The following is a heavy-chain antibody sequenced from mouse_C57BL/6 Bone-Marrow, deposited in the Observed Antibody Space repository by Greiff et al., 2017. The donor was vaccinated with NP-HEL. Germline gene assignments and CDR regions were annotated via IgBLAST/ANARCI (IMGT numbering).Heavy chain of an antibody. CDR2: ISNGGGST. CDR3: ARPLITTKRDTMDY. Sequence: EVKLMESGGGLVQPGGSLKLSCAASGFTFSDYYMYWVRQTPEKRLEWVAYISNGGGSTYYPDTVKGRFTISRDNAKNTLYLQMSRLKSEDTAMYYCARPLITTKRDTMDYWGQGTSVTVSS. CDR1: GFTFSDYY. V-gene: IGHV5-12*01. J-gene: IGHJ4*01. D-gene: IGHD2-4*01.